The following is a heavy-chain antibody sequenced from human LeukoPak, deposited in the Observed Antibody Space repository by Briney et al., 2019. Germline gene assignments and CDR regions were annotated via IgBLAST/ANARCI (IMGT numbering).Heavy chain of an antibody. CDR2: IAHDGTR. CDR3: TRENRPFCPFAY. J-gene: IGHJ4*02. CDR1: GGSIDMTNY. Sequence: SETLSLACGVSGGSIDMTNYWSWVRQAPGKGLEWIGEIAHDGTRNYNASLRSRVAMSLDRANNQFSLSLTSVTAADTAVYYCTRENRPFCPFAYWGQGVLVTVSS. V-gene: IGHV4-4*02. D-gene: IGHD2/OR15-2a*01.